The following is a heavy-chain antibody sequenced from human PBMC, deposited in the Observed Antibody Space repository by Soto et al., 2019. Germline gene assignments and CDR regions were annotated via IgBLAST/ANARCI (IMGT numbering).Heavy chain of an antibody. J-gene: IGHJ4*02. CDR3: ARRGSGSYYDY. D-gene: IGHD1-26*01. V-gene: IGHV3-23*01. Sequence: EVQLLESGGGLVQSGGSLRLSCAASGFTFSSYAMRWVRQAPGKGLEWVSAISGSGGSTYYADSVKGRFTISRNNSKKTVYLQMNSPRGEDTAVYYCARRGSGSYYDYWGQGTLVTVSS. CDR1: GFTFSSYA. CDR2: ISGSGGST.